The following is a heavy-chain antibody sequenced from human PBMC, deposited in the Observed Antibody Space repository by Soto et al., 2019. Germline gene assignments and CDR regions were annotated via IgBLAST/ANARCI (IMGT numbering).Heavy chain of an antibody. J-gene: IGHJ4*02. CDR3: ARLYSSGWPPSYSDY. V-gene: IGHV1-18*01. CDR2: ISTFNGAT. Sequence: GASVKVSCKASGYTFTRFGISWVRQAPGQGLEWMGWISTFNGATNYAQKFKDRITMTTDTPTSTAYMELRSLRSDDTAVYYCARLYSSGWPPSYSDYWGQGTLVTVSS. CDR1: GYTFTRFG. D-gene: IGHD6-19*01.